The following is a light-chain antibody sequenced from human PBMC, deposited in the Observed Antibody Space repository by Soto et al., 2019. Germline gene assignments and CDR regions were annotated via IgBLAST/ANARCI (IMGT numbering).Light chain of an antibody. CDR1: QSISSY. CDR2: AAS. V-gene: IGKV1-39*01. CDR3: QQSYSIPRT. J-gene: IGKJ2*01. Sequence: DIQMTQSPSSLSASVGDRVTITCRASQSISSYLNWYQQKPGKAPKLLIYAASNLQSGVPSRFSGSGSGTDFTLTISSLQPEDFATYYCQQSYSIPRTFGQETKPEIK.